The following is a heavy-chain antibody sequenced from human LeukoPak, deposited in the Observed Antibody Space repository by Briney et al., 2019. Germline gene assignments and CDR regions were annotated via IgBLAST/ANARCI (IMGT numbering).Heavy chain of an antibody. V-gene: IGHV4-39*07. CDR1: GGSISSSSYY. Sequence: TSETLSLTCTVSGGSISSSSYYWGWIRQPPGKGLEWIGSIYYSGSTYYNPSLKSRVTISVDTSKNQFSLKLSSVTAADTAVYYCARDHLVLRYFDWLLRGGFDYWGQGTLVTVSS. J-gene: IGHJ4*02. CDR2: IYYSGST. D-gene: IGHD3-9*01. CDR3: ARDHLVLRYFDWLLRGGFDY.